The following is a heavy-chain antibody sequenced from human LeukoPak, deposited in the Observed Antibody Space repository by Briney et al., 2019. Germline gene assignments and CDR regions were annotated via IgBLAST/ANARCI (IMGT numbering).Heavy chain of an antibody. CDR1: GFTFDDYA. V-gene: IGHV3-9*01. CDR3: ARDHAGYCSGGSCRPFDY. J-gene: IGHJ4*02. Sequence: PGGSLRLSCAASGFTFDDYAMHWVRQAPGKGLEWVSGISWNSGSIGYADSVKGRFTISRDNAKNSLYLQMNSLRAEDTAVYYCARDHAGYCSGGSCRPFDYWGQGTLVTVSS. D-gene: IGHD2-15*01. CDR2: ISWNSGSI.